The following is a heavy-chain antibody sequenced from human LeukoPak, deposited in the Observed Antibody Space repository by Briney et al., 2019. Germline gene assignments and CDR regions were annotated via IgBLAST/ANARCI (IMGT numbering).Heavy chain of an antibody. D-gene: IGHD5-12*01. V-gene: IGHV4-4*02. CDR3: ARGSKRGYSGWRIWFDP. Sequence: PSETLSLTCAVSGGSISSSNWWSWIRQPPGKGLEWIGEIYHSGSTNYNPSLKSRVTISVDMSKNKFSLKLSSVTAADTAVYDCARGSKRGYSGWRIWFDPWGQGTLVTVSS. CDR2: IYHSGST. CDR1: GGSISSSNW. J-gene: IGHJ5*02.